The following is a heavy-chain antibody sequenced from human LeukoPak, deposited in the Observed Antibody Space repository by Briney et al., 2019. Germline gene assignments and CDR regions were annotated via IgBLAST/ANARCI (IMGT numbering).Heavy chain of an antibody. J-gene: IGHJ6*03. CDR1: GFIFSHYA. V-gene: IGHV3-23*01. D-gene: IGHD2-8*01. CDR2: IGDSGGTT. CDR3: AKCTTDYYYYYMDV. Sequence: GGSLRLSCTASGFIFSHYAMTWVRQAPGKGLEWVSGIGDSGGTTYYADSVKGRFIISRDNSKNTLYLQMNDLRAEDTAVYYCAKCTTDYYYYYMDVWGKGTTVTVSS.